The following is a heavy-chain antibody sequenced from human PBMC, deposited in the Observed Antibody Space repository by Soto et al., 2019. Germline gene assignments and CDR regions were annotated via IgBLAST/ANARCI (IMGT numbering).Heavy chain of an antibody. CDR3: ARGPGYSGSYAS. CDR1: GCSISSALYY. V-gene: IGHV4-30-4*02. D-gene: IGHD1-26*01. J-gene: IGHJ5*02. Sequence: PSDTLSLTCTCSGCSISSALYYWSLIRQPPGKGMEWIGHIYNSGRKNYKTYLKSRVNISVDTSKNQFSMKLSSVTAADTAVYYCARGPGYSGSYASWGQGTLVSVSS. CDR2: IYNSGRK.